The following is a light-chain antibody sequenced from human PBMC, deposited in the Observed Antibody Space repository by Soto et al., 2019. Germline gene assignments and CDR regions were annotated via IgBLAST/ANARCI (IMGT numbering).Light chain of an antibody. CDR1: QSVSSN. CDR3: QQYNNWPPWT. V-gene: IGKV3-15*01. J-gene: IGKJ1*01. CDR2: GAS. Sequence: EIVMTQSPATLSVSPGERATLSCRASQSVSSNLAWYQQKPGQAPRLLIYGASTRATGIPARFSGSGSGTEFTLTISSLQSEDFAVYYSQQYNNWPPWTFGQGTMVDIK.